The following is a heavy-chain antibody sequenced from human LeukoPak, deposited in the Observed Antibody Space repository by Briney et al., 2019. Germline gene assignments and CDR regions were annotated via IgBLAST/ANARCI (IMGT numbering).Heavy chain of an antibody. Sequence: GGSLRLSCAASGFTFSSYGMSWVRQAPGKGLEWVSAISGSGGSTYYADSVKGRFTISRDNSKNTLYLQMNSLRAEDTAVYYCAKSRRGSSCSDYWGQGTLVTVSS. CDR3: AKSRRGSSCSDY. CDR2: ISGSGGST. J-gene: IGHJ4*02. D-gene: IGHD6-13*01. V-gene: IGHV3-23*01. CDR1: GFTFSSYG.